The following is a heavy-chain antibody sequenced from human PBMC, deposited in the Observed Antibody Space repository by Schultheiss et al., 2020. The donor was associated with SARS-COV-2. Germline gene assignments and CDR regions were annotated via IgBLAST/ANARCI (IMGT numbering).Heavy chain of an antibody. J-gene: IGHJ4*02. V-gene: IGHV3-21*01. CDR1: GFTFSRFA. D-gene: IGHD6-13*01. CDR2: ISSSSSYI. CDR3: ARDMVAAAGTGGDY. Sequence: GGSLRLSCAASGFTFSRFAMDWVRQAPGKGLEWVSSISSSSSYIYYADSVKGRFTISRDNAKNSLYLQMNSLRAEDTAVYYCARDMVAAAGTGGDYWGQGTLVTVSS.